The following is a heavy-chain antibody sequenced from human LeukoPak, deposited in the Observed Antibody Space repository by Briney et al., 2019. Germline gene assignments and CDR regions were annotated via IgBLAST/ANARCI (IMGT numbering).Heavy chain of an antibody. CDR1: GFTFDTYA. Sequence: GGSLRLSCTISGFTFDTYAMSWVRQASGQGLEWVSGINWDGGSTSYVDSVKGRFSISRDNTKKSLYLQMNSLTAEDTALYYCARGFRSHDYWGQGTLVTVSS. CDR3: ARGFRSHDY. V-gene: IGHV3-20*04. CDR2: INWDGGST. J-gene: IGHJ4*02.